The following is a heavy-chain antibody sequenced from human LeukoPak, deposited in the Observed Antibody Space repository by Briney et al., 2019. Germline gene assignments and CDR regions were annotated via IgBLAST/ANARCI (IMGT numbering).Heavy chain of an antibody. CDR1: EFSVSSNY. CDR3: ARGRFSGPDDY. D-gene: IGHD6-19*01. J-gene: IGHJ4*02. V-gene: IGHV3-53*01. CDR2: IYSGGAT. Sequence: GGSLRLSCAVSEFSVSSNYMNWFRQAPGKGLEWVSVIYSGGATNYAASVRGRFTISRDNSRNMVSLQMTSLGAEDTAVYYCARGRFSGPDDYWGQGTLVTVSS.